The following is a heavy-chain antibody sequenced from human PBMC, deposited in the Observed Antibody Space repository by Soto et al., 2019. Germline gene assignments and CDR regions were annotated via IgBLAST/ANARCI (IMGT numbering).Heavy chain of an antibody. D-gene: IGHD6-13*01. Sequence: GESLKISCNGSGYSFPSYWINWVRQMPGKGLEWMGIIYPGDPDTRYSPSFQGQVTISADKSTNTAYLQWRSLKASDTAVYYCARHHGSPGSYFGMDVWGQGTTVTVSS. CDR3: ARHHGSPGSYFGMDV. J-gene: IGHJ6*02. V-gene: IGHV5-51*01. CDR2: IYPGDPDT. CDR1: GYSFPSYW.